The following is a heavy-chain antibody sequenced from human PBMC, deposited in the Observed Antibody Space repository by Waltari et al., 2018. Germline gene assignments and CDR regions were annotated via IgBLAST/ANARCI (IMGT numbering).Heavy chain of an antibody. J-gene: IGHJ6*02. Sequence: QVHVVESGGGVVQPGKSLRPSCVTSGFTFGHYAFHWVRQAPGKGLQWVAVISYDGNKQFYEDSVKGRFFISRGDPDNSISLQMNSLRPEDTAVYYCARSRTSSIYFGMDVWGQGTTVTVS. CDR1: GFTFGHYA. CDR3: ARSRTSSIYFGMDV. D-gene: IGHD6-6*01. V-gene: IGHV3-30-3*01. CDR2: ISYDGNKQ.